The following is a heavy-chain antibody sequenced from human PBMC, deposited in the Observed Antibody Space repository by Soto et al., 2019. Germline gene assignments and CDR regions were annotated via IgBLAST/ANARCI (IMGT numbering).Heavy chain of an antibody. Sequence: ASVKVSCKASGYTFTRYTMNWVRQAPGQRLEWMGWINPDNGNTKSPQKFQDRVTITRDTSASTAYMDLSSLRSEDTAVYYCARGIATGQLDPWGQGTLVTVSS. CDR2: INPDNGNT. J-gene: IGHJ5*02. CDR3: ARGIATGQLDP. V-gene: IGHV1-3*01. CDR1: GYTFTRYT. D-gene: IGHD2-15*01.